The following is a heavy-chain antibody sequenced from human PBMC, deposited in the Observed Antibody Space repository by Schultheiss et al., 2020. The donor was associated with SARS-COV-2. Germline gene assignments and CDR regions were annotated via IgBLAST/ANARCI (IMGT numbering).Heavy chain of an antibody. CDR3: ARGGQTIPQNYYYYMDV. CDR1: GFTFSSYA. Sequence: GGSLRLSCAASGFTFSSYAMSWVRQAPGKGLEYVSAISSNGGSTYYADSVKGRFTISRDNSKNTLYLQMNSLRAEDTALYYCARGGQTIPQNYYYYMDVWGKGTTVTVSS. V-gene: IGHV3-23*01. D-gene: IGHD1/OR15-1a*01. CDR2: ISSNGGST. J-gene: IGHJ6*03.